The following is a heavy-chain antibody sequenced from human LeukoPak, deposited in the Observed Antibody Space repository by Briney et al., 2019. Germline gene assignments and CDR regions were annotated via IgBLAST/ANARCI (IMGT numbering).Heavy chain of an antibody. V-gene: IGHV4-34*01. CDR1: GGSFSGYY. D-gene: IGHD2-2*01. J-gene: IGHJ5*02. Sequence: SETLSLTCAVYGGSFSGYYWSWIRQSPGKGLEWIGEINHSGSTNYNPSLKSRVTISVDTSKNQFSLKLSSVTAADTAVYYCARGSPGIVVVPAASHNWFDPWGQGTLVTVSS. CDR2: INHSGST. CDR3: ARGSPGIVVVPAASHNWFDP.